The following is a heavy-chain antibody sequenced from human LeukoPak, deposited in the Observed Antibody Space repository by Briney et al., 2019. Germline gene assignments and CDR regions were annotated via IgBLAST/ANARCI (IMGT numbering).Heavy chain of an antibody. J-gene: IGHJ4*02. Sequence: PGGSLRLSCAASGFTFSNHGMNWVRQAPGKGLEWVSAISGSGGSTYYADSVKGRFTISRDNSKNTLYLQMNSLRAEDTAVYYCAKNYYDSSGYYPLFDYWGQGTLVTVSS. D-gene: IGHD3-22*01. V-gene: IGHV3-23*01. CDR2: ISGSGGST. CDR1: GFTFSNHG. CDR3: AKNYYDSSGYYPLFDY.